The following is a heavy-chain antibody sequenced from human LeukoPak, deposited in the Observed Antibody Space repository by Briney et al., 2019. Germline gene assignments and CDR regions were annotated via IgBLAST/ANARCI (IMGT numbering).Heavy chain of an antibody. CDR3: ARQSGYSSSWFDY. CDR2: INHSGGT. J-gene: IGHJ4*02. CDR1: GGSFSGYY. Sequence: SETLSLTCAVYGGSFSGYYWSWIRQPPGKGLEWIGEINHSGGTNYNPFLKSRVTISVDTSKNQFSLKLSSVTAADTAVYYCARQSGYSSSWFDYWGQGTLVTVSS. V-gene: IGHV4-34*01. D-gene: IGHD6-13*01.